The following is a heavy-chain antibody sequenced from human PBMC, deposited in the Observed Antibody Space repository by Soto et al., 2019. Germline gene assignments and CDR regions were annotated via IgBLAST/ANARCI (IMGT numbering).Heavy chain of an antibody. CDR3: AKRKNKVGAPFDS. V-gene: IGHV5-51*01. D-gene: IGHD1-26*01. J-gene: IGHJ4*02. CDR1: GDTFSTFW. CDR2: IFPGDSNT. Sequence: ESLKISCKDFGDTFSTFWIAWVREMPGKGLEWIGTIFPGDSNTIYNPSFEGQVAISVDKSASTAYLQGSSLKASDTAMYYCAKRKNKVGAPFDSWGQGTLVTVSS.